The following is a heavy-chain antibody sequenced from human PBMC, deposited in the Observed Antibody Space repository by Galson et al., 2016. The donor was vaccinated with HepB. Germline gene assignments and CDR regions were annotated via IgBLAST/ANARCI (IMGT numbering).Heavy chain of an antibody. Sequence: SLRLSCAASGFAFSNYGISWVRQAPGKGLEWVSGISHSGMTYYDDSVKGRFTISRDNSKNTLFLHMSSLRREDTATYYCAKEGDGIAVAGCFDNWGQGTLVTVSS. CDR1: GFAFSNYG. CDR2: ISHSGMT. CDR3: AKEGDGIAVAGCFDN. D-gene: IGHD6-19*01. V-gene: IGHV3-23*01. J-gene: IGHJ4*02.